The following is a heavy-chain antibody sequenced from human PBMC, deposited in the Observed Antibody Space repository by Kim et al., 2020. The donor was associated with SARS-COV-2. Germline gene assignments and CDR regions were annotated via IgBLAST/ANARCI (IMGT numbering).Heavy chain of an antibody. V-gene: IGHV1-8*01. CDR3: ARGPHYGAGSAYFDY. D-gene: IGHD3-10*01. J-gene: IGHJ4*02. Sequence: QKFQGRVTMTRNTSISTAYMERRSLRSEDTAVYYCARGPHYGAGSAYFDYWGQGTLVTVSS.